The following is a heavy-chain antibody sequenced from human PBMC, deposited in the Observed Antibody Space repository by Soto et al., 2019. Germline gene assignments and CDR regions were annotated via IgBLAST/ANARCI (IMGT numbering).Heavy chain of an antibody. J-gene: IGHJ5*02. V-gene: IGHV2-5*02. D-gene: IGHD3-10*01. CDR2: IYWDDDK. Sequence: QITLRESGPTLVKPTQTLTLTCTFSGFSLSTTGVGVGWFRQPPGRALEWLALIYWDDDKRYSPSLKNRLTITKATSKNQVVLTMTNMDPVDTATYYCAHREFDGIRGVLRWFDPWGQGTLVTVSS. CDR1: GFSLSTTGVG. CDR3: AHREFDGIRGVLRWFDP.